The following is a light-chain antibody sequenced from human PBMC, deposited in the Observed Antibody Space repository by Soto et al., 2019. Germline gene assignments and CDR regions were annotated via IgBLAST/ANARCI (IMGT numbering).Light chain of an antibody. CDR3: SSYSSSSMYV. Sequence: QSALTQPASVSGSPGQSLTISCTGTSSDVGDYNFVSWYQQHPGKAPKLMIYDVSNRPSGVSNRFSGSKSGNTASLTISGLQAEDEADYYCSSYSSSSMYVFGTGTKVTVL. J-gene: IGLJ1*01. CDR2: DVS. V-gene: IGLV2-14*01. CDR1: SSDVGDYNF.